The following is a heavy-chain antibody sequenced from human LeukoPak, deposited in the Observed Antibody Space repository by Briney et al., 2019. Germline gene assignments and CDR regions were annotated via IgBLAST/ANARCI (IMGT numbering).Heavy chain of an antibody. CDR2: ISWNSGSI. J-gene: IGHJ4*02. D-gene: IGHD6-13*01. Sequence: GGSLRLSCAASGFTFDDYAMHWVRQAPGKGLEWVSGISWNSGSIGYADSVKGRFTISRDNAKNSLYLQMNSLRAEDMALYYCAKDLYSSSWYYFDYWGQGTLVTVAS. CDR3: AKDLYSSSWYYFDY. V-gene: IGHV3-9*03. CDR1: GFTFDDYA.